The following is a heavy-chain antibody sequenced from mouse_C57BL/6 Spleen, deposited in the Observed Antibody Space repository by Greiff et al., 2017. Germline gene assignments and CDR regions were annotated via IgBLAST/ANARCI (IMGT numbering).Heavy chain of an antibody. D-gene: IGHD2-4*01. J-gene: IGHJ2*01. CDR1: GYSFTGYY. V-gene: IGHV1-42*01. CDR3: ARYDDFYFDY. CDR2: INPSTGGT. Sequence: VQLQQSGPELVKPGASVTISCKASGYSFTGYYMNWVKQSPEQSLEWIGEINPSTGGTTYNQKFKAKATLTVDKSSSTAYMQLKSLTSEDSAVYYCARYDDFYFDYWGQGTTLTVSS.